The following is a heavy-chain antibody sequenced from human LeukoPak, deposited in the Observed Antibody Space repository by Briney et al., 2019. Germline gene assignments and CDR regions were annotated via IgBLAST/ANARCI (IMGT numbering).Heavy chain of an antibody. CDR1: GFKFSDHY. CDR2: SRNKASSYTT. J-gene: IGHJ6*02. CDR3: AREGWGYYYYYYGMDV. Sequence: GGSLRLSCAASGFKFSDHYIDWVRQAPGKGLEWVGRSRNKASSYTTEYAASVEGRFTISRDVSESSLYLQMNSLRTEDTAVYYCAREGWGYYYYYYGMDVWGQGTTVTVSS. V-gene: IGHV3-72*01. D-gene: IGHD3-16*01.